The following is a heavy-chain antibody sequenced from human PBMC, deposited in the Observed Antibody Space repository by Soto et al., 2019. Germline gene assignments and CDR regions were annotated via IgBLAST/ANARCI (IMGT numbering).Heavy chain of an antibody. Sequence: QVQLQQWGAGLLKPSETLSLTCAVYGGSFSGYYCSWIRQPPGKGLEWIGEINHSGSTNYNPSLKSRVTISVDTSKNQFSLKLSSVTAADTAVYYCARGPDIVVVVAATPQSDYGMDVWGQGTTVTVSS. J-gene: IGHJ6*02. CDR1: GGSFSGYY. CDR2: INHSGST. D-gene: IGHD2-15*01. V-gene: IGHV4-34*01. CDR3: ARGPDIVVVVAATPQSDYGMDV.